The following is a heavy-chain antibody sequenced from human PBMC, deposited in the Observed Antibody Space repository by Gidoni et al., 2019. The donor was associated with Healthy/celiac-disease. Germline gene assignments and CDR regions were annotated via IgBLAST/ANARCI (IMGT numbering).Heavy chain of an antibody. J-gene: IGHJ4*02. CDR3: ARESSGWSNFDY. V-gene: IGHV4-4*07. CDR2: TYTSGGT. Sequence: QVQLQESGPGLVKPSATLSLTCTVSGGAISSYYWSWIRQPAGKGLEWIGRTYTSGGTNYNPSLKNRVTMSVDTSKNQFSLKLSAVTAADTAVYYCARESSGWSNFDYWGQGTLVTVSS. CDR1: GGAISSYY. D-gene: IGHD6-19*01.